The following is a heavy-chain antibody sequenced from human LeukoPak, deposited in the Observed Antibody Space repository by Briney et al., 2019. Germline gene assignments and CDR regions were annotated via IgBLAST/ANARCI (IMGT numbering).Heavy chain of an antibody. J-gene: IGHJ5*02. V-gene: IGHV3-21*01. CDR1: GFTFSSYS. CDR2: ISSSSSYI. CDR3: ARLLVEWFDP. Sequence: GGSLRLSCAASGFTFSSYSMNWVRRAPGKGLEWVSSISSSSSYIYYADSVKGRFTISRDNAKNSLYLQMNSLRAEDTAVYYCARLLVEWFDPWGQGTLVTVSS. D-gene: IGHD2-2*01.